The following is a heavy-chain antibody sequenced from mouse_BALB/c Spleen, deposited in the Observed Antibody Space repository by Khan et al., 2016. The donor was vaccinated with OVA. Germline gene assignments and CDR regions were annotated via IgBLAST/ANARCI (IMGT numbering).Heavy chain of an antibody. J-gene: IGHJ3*01. CDR1: GYSITSEYA. CDR2: INYSGNT. V-gene: IGHV3-2*02. CDR3: ARKDYYDYDPFPY. D-gene: IGHD2-4*01. Sequence: EVQLQESGPGLVKPSQSLSLTCTVTGYSITSEYAWNWIRQFPGNKLEWMGYINYSGNTRFNPSLKSRTSITRDTSKNQFFLQLNSVTTEDTATYCCARKDYYDYDPFPYWGQGTLVTVSA.